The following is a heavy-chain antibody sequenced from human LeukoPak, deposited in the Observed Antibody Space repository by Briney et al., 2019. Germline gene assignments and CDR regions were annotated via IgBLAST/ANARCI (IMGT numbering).Heavy chain of an antibody. V-gene: IGHV3-30*04. Sequence: GGSLRLSCAASGFTFSSYSMHWVRQAPGKGLEWVAVISYDGSSKYYADSVKGRFTISRDNSKNTLYLQMNSLRAEDTAVYYCARVGGRGGPGDLYYFDYWGQGTLVTVSS. J-gene: IGHJ4*02. CDR1: GFTFSSYS. CDR2: ISYDGSSK. CDR3: ARVGGRGGPGDLYYFDY. D-gene: IGHD4-17*01.